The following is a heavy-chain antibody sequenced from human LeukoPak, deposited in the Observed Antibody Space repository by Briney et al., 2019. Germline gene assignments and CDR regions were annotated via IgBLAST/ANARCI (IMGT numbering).Heavy chain of an antibody. V-gene: IGHV4-38-2*02. J-gene: IGHJ4*02. Sequence: SETLSLTCTVSDYSINSGYYWGWIRPPPGKGLEWIGSIYHSGSTYYNPSLKSRVTISVDTSKNQFSLKLSSVTAADTAVYYCARGRYLPLYFDYWGQGTLVTVSS. CDR1: DYSINSGYY. CDR3: ARGRYLPLYFDY. D-gene: IGHD3-16*02. CDR2: IYHSGST.